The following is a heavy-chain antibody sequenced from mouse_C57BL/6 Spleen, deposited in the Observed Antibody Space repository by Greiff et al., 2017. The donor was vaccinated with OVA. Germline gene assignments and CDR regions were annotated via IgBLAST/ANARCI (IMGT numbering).Heavy chain of an antibody. CDR1: GFTFSNYW. J-gene: IGHJ1*03. V-gene: IGHV6-3*01. CDR2: IRLKSDNYAT. CDR3: SQGRDWYFGV. Sequence: EVKLEESGGGLVQPGGSMKLSCVASGFTFSNYWMNWVRQSPEKGLVWVAQIRLKSDNYATHYAASVKGRFTISRDDSKSSVYLQMNNLRAEDTGIYYCSQGRDWYFGVWGTGTTVTVSS. D-gene: IGHD3-3*01.